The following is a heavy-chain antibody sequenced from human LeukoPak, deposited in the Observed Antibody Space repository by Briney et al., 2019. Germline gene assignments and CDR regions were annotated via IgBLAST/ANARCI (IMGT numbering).Heavy chain of an antibody. J-gene: IGHJ3*02. CDR1: GDSVSSNSAA. V-gene: IGHV6-1*01. D-gene: IGHD5-24*01. CDR3: ARGGQGDGYSADEAFDI. CDR2: TYYRSKWYN. Sequence: SQTLSLTCAFSGDSVSSNSAAWNWIRQSPSRGLEWLGRTYYRSKWYNDYAVSVKSRITINPDTSKNQFSLQLNSVTPEDTAVYYCARGGQGDGYSADEAFDIWGQGTLVTVSS.